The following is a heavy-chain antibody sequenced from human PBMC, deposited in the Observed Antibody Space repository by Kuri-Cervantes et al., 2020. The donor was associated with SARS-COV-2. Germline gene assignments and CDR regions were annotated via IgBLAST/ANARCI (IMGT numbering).Heavy chain of an antibody. V-gene: IGHV3-11*01. CDR2: IGSSGSTI. J-gene: IGHJ4*02. Sequence: GGSLRLSCAASGFTFSGHWIHWVRQAPGKGLEWVSYIGSSGSTIYYADSVKGRFTISRDNAKNSLYLQMNSLRAEDTAVYYCACGVSSFFNGSPLEYYFDYWGQGTLVTVSS. CDR3: ACGVSSFFNGSPLEYYFDY. CDR1: GFTFSGHW. D-gene: IGHD2-21*01.